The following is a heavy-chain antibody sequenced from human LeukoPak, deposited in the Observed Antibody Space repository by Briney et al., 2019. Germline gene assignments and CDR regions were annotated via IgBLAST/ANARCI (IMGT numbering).Heavy chain of an antibody. V-gene: IGHV3-43*02. CDR1: GFMFHDYA. CDR3: AKESGKFDY. J-gene: IGHJ4*02. Sequence: PGGSLRLSCAAPGFMFHDYAIHWGRQAPGKGLEWVSLISGDGGSTFYADSVKGRFTISRDNSKNSLYLEMNSLRTEDAAMYYCAKESGKFDYWGQGTLVAVSS. CDR2: ISGDGGST.